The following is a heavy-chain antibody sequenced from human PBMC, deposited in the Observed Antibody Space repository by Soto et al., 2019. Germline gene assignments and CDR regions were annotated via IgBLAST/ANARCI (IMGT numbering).Heavy chain of an antibody. J-gene: IGHJ4*02. CDR3: ARDGYYDSITPDY. D-gene: IGHD3-22*01. Sequence: GASVKVSCKASGYTFTSYAMHWVRQAPGQRLEWMGWINAGNGNTKYSQKFQGRVTMTSDTSASTAYMELRSLRSDDTAVYYCARDGYYDSITPDYWGQGTLVTVSS. V-gene: IGHV1-3*01. CDR1: GYTFTSYA. CDR2: INAGNGNT.